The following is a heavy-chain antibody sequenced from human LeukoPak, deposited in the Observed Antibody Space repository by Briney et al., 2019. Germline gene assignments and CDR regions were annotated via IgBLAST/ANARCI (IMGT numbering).Heavy chain of an antibody. V-gene: IGHV4-38-2*02. J-gene: IGHJ4*02. CDR3: ARQTGSGLFILP. CDR2: INHSGST. CDR1: PYSITNAYY. D-gene: IGHD3/OR15-3a*01. Sequence: SETLSLTCTVSPYSITNAYYWSWIRQPPGKGLEWIGEINHSGSTKYNPSLKSRVSISIDTSKNQFSLRLTPVTAADTAVYYCARQTGSGLFILPGGQGTLVTVSS.